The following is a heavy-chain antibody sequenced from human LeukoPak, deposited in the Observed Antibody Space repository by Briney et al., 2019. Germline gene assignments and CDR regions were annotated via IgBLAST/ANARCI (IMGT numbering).Heavy chain of an antibody. CDR1: GLTFRSYG. Sequence: GGSLRLSCAASGLTFRSYGMHWVRQAPGKGLEWVAVISYDGIKKYYGDSVKGRFTISRDNSKNTLYLQMNSLRSEDTAVYYCAKESTVVTFAFWGQGTLVTVSS. J-gene: IGHJ4*02. CDR2: ISYDGIKK. CDR3: AKESTVVTFAF. D-gene: IGHD4-23*01. V-gene: IGHV3-30*18.